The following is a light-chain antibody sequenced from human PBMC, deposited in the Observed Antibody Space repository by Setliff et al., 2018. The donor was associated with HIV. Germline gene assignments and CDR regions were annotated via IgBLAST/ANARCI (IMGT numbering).Light chain of an antibody. CDR3: MQALQTPFT. V-gene: IGKV2-28*01. J-gene: IGKJ2*01. CDR2: LGS. Sequence: DIVMTQSPLSLPVTPGEPASISCRSSQSLLHRNGYNYLDWYLQRPGQSPHLLIYLGSNRASGVPDRFSGSGSGTDFTLKISRVEADDVGHYYCMQALQTPFTFGQGTKVDIK. CDR1: QSLLHRNGYNY.